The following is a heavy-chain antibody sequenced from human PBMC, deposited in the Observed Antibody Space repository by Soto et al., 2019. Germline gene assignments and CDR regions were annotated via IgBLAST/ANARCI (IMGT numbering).Heavy chain of an antibody. Sequence: XSVKVSCKTTGYTFTSYDINWVRQATGQGLEWMGWMNPNSGNTGYAQKFQGRVTMTRNTSISTAYMELSSLRSEDTAVYYCARGPLTMVRGVGKCFDPWGQRTMVTV. CDR1: GYTFTSYD. CDR2: MNPNSGNT. V-gene: IGHV1-8*01. J-gene: IGHJ5*02. D-gene: IGHD3-10*01. CDR3: ARGPLTMVRGVGKCFDP.